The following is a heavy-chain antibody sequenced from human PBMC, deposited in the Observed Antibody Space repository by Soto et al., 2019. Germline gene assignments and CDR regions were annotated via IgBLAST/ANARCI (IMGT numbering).Heavy chain of an antibody. CDR2: IIPIFGTA. Sequence: QVQLVQSGAEMKKPGSSVKVSCKASGGTFSSYAISWVRQAPGQGLEWMGGIIPIFGTANYAQKFQGRVTITADESTSTAYMEMSSLTSEDTAVYYCAREVAVAGPFDYWGQVTLVTVSS. J-gene: IGHJ4*02. D-gene: IGHD6-19*01. V-gene: IGHV1-69*01. CDR3: AREVAVAGPFDY. CDR1: GGTFSSYA.